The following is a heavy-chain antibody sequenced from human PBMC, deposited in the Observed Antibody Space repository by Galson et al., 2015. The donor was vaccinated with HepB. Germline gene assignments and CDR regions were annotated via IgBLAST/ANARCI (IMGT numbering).Heavy chain of an antibody. J-gene: IGHJ4*02. CDR2: ISTYNGNT. V-gene: IGHV1-18*01. Sequence: SVKVSCKASAYTFTSYGISWVRQAPGQGLEWMGWISTYNGNTNYAQNLQGRVTMTRDTSTTTAYMDLRSLRSDDTAVYYCARDHGWSEYSYGNLDYWGQGTLVTVSS. CDR3: ARDHGWSEYSYGNLDY. CDR1: AYTFTSYG. D-gene: IGHD5-18*01.